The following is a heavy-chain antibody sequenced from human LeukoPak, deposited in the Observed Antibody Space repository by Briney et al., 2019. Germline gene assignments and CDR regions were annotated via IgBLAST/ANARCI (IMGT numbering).Heavy chain of an antibody. V-gene: IGHV4-39*01. CDR3: ARLEREAVAGIATTENDY. D-gene: IGHD6-19*01. CDR1: GGSISSSSYY. Sequence: SETLSLTCTVSGGSISSSSYYWGWIRQPPGKGLEWIGSIYYSGSTYYNPSLKSRVTISVDTSKNQFSLKLSSVTAADTAVYYCARLEREAVAGIATTENDYWGQGTLVTVSS. CDR2: IYYSGST. J-gene: IGHJ4*02.